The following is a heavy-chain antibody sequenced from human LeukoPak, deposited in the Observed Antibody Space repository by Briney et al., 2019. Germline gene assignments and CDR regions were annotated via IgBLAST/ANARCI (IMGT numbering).Heavy chain of an antibody. CDR1: GFTFSSYW. CDR2: ISDGGSTT. D-gene: IGHD3-22*01. Sequence: GGSLRLSCAASGFTFSSYWMHWVRQAPGKGLVWVSRISDGGSTTTYADSVEGRFTISRDNAKNTLYLQMNGLRAEDTAVYYCSRSAYYDGSGNYYDYWGQGTLVTVSS. CDR3: SRSAYYDGSGNYYDY. V-gene: IGHV3-74*01. J-gene: IGHJ4*02.